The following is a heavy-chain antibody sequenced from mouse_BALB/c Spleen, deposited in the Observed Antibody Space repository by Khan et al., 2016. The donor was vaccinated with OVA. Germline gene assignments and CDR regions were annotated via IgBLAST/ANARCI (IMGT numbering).Heavy chain of an antibody. CDR3: ARKCNYPYAKDY. Sequence: QVQLQQPGAELVKPGASVKLSCKASGYTFNSYWMHWVKQRPGQGLEWIGEIDPSDSYTNYNQKFKGKATLTVDQYSSTAYMQLSSLTSEDSCVYYCARKCNYPYAKDYLGQGTSVTVSS. CDR1: GYTFNSYW. V-gene: IGHV1-69*02. CDR2: IDPSDSYT. J-gene: IGHJ4*01. D-gene: IGHD2-1*01.